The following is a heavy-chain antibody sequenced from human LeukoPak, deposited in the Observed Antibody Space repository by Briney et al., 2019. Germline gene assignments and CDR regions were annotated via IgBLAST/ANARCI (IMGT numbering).Heavy chain of an antibody. Sequence: PSETLSLTCTVSGVSISSFYWNWIRQPPGKGLVWIGYIYYSGSTKYNPSLKSRVTISVDTSKNQFSLKLSSVTAADTAVYYCASTFQGNFDYWGQGTLVTVSS. CDR2: IYYSGST. D-gene: IGHD2/OR15-2a*01. CDR3: ASTFQGNFDY. J-gene: IGHJ4*02. V-gene: IGHV4-59*01. CDR1: GVSISSFY.